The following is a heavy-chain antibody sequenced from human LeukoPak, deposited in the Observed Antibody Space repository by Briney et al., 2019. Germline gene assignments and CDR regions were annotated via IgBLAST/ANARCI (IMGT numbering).Heavy chain of an antibody. CDR3: ARDQCLGESRGDRAV. J-gene: IGHJ6*03. D-gene: IGHD3-16*01. CDR2: ISYDGSNK. V-gene: IGHV3-30*04. CDR1: GFTFSSYA. Sequence: PGGSLRLSCAASGFTFSSYAMHWVRQAPGKGLEWVAVISYDGSNKYYADSVKGRFTISRDNSKNTLYLQMNSLRAEDPAVYYCARDQCLGESRGDRAVGGKGTTVTVSS.